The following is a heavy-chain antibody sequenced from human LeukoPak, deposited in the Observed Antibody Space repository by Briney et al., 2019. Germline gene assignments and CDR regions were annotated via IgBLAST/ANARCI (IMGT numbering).Heavy chain of an antibody. CDR3: ARVDPSGSYYDY. CDR1: GFTFSSYS. D-gene: IGHD1-26*01. V-gene: IGHV3-21*01. Sequence: GGSLRLSCAASGFTFSSYSMNWVRQAPGKGLEWVSSISSSSSYIYYADSVKGRFTISGDNAKNSLYLQMNSLRAEDTAVYYCARVDPSGSYYDYWGQGTLVTVSS. J-gene: IGHJ4*02. CDR2: ISSSSSYI.